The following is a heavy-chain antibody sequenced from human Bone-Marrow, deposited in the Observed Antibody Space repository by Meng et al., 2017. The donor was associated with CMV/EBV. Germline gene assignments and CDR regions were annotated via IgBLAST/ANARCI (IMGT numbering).Heavy chain of an antibody. CDR1: GFTFSSYA. CDR2: ISYDGSNK. V-gene: IGHV3-30-3*01. D-gene: IGHD6-6*01. CDR3: ASTAARPFYYYYYGMDV. Sequence: GESLKISCAASGFTFSSYAMHWVRQAPGKGLEWVAVISYDGSNKYYADSVKGRFTISRDNAKNSLYLQMNSLRAEDTAVYYCASTAARPFYYYYYGMDVWGQGTTVTFSS. J-gene: IGHJ6*02.